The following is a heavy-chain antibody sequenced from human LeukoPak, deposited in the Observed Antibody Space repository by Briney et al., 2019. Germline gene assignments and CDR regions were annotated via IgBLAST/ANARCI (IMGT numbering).Heavy chain of an antibody. V-gene: IGHV3-7*04. J-gene: IGHJ4*02. D-gene: IGHD1-14*01. CDR3: AKDNPLPL. Sequence: GGSLRLSCEASGFTFSNNWMTWVRQAPGKGLEWVANIKQDGTKTYYVDSVKGRFTISRDNAKNSVYLQMNSLRAEDTAVYYCAKDNPLPLWGQGTLVSVSS. CDR2: IKQDGTKT. CDR1: GFTFSNNW.